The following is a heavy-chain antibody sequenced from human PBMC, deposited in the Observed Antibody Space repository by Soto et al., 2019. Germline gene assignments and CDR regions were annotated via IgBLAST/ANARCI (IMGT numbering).Heavy chain of an antibody. Sequence: ASGKVSCKASVYSFTSYDINWVRQATGQGLEWMGWMNPNSGNTGYAQKFQGRVTVTRNTSISTAYMELSSLRSEDTAVYYCAREVSYWFDPWGQGTLVTVSP. CDR3: AREVSYWFDP. CDR2: MNPNSGNT. V-gene: IGHV1-8*01. CDR1: VYSFTSYD. J-gene: IGHJ5*02. D-gene: IGHD2-8*01.